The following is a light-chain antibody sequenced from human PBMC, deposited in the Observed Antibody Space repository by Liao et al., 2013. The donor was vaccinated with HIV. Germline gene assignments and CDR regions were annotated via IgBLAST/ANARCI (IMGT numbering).Light chain of an antibody. V-gene: IGLV3-21*04. Sequence: SYELTQAPSVSVAPGKTAEITCGGDNIGSKSVHWYQQKPGQAPVLVIYYDSDRPSGIPERFSGSNSGNTATLTISRVEAGDEADYYCQVWDSSSDHHVVFGGGTKLTVL. J-gene: IGLJ2*01. CDR2: YDS. CDR1: NIGSKS. CDR3: QVWDSSSDHHVV.